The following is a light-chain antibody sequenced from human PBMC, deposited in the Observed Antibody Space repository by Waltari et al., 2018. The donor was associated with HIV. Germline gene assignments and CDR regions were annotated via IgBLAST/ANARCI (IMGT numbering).Light chain of an antibody. CDR2: EDN. Sequence: NFMLTQPHSVSESPGKTVTISCTRSSGSVASNYVQWYQQRPGSSPTTVIYEDNQRPSVVPVRCSGSIDSSSNSASLTISGLKTEDEADYYCQSYDSRNHVVFGGGTKLTVL. CDR1: SGSVASNY. J-gene: IGLJ2*01. V-gene: IGLV6-57*01. CDR3: QSYDSRNHVV.